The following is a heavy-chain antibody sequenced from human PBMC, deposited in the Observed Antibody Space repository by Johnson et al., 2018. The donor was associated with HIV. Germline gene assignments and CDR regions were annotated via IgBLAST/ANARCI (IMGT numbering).Heavy chain of an antibody. CDR1: GFTFSNYA. D-gene: IGHD1-26*01. V-gene: IGHV3-30*18. CDR2: VAYDGSNK. J-gene: IGHJ3*02. CDR3: GKDDLGWELSHDDAFDI. Sequence: QVQLVESGGGVVQPGKSLRLSCAASGFTFSNYAIHWVRQAPGKGLEWVAIVAYDGSNKYYADSVKGRFTISRDNSKNTLYLQMNSLRAEDTAVYYCGKDDLGWELSHDDAFDIWGQGTMVIVSS.